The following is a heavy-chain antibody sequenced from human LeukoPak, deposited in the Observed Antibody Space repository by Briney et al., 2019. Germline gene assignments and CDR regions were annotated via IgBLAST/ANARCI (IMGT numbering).Heavy chain of an antibody. V-gene: IGHV4-4*02. CDR1: ADSINSRNW. D-gene: IGHD1-14*01. CDR3: VRNGRHYFDF. Sequence: SETLSLTCAVSADSINSRNWWSWVRQSPGKGLEWIGEFCHCGSTNYNPSLKGRATISVDKSKSQFSLKLNSVSAADTAVYYCVRNGRHYFDFWGQGTLVTVSS. J-gene: IGHJ4*02. CDR2: FCHCGST.